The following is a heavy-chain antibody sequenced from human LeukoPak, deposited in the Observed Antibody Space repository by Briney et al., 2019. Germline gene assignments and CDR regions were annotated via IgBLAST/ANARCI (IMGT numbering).Heavy chain of an antibody. Sequence: PSETLSLTCTVSGGSVNYYYWSWIRQPPGKGLEWIGYIYASGSTNYNPSLDSRVVISIDTSKNQFSLNLRSVTAADTAVYFCARRMGTSSWLDYWGQGTLVTVSS. CDR2: IYASGST. CDR1: GGSVNYYY. V-gene: IGHV4-4*08. D-gene: IGHD2-2*01. CDR3: ARRMGTSSWLDY. J-gene: IGHJ4*02.